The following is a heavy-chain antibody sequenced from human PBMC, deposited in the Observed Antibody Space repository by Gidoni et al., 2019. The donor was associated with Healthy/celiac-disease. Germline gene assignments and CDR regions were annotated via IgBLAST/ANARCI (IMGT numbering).Heavy chain of an antibody. Sequence: QVQLQQWGAGLLKPSETLSLTCAVYGGSFSGYYWSWIRQPPGKGLEWIGEINHSGSTNYNPSLKSRVTISVDTSKNQFSLKLGSVTAADTAVYYCARIRVLVVPAASIYYGMDVWGQGTTVTVSS. CDR2: INHSGST. CDR1: GGSFSGYY. D-gene: IGHD2-2*01. CDR3: ARIRVLVVPAASIYYGMDV. V-gene: IGHV4-34*01. J-gene: IGHJ6*02.